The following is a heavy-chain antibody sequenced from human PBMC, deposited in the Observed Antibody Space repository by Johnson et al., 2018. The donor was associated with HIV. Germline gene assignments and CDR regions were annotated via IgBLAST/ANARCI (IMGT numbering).Heavy chain of an antibody. CDR1: GFTVSSNY. V-gene: IGHV3-53*01. CDR3: ARDGTARQGGFCAFDI. CDR2: MNGDGSST. D-gene: IGHD6-6*01. Sequence: VQLVESGGGLIQPGGSLRLSCAASGFTVSSNYMSWVRQAPGKGLEWVSRMNGDGSSTTYADSVKGRFTISRDNAKNTLYLQMNSLRAEDTAVYYCARDGTARQGGFCAFDIWGQGAMVTVSS. J-gene: IGHJ3*02.